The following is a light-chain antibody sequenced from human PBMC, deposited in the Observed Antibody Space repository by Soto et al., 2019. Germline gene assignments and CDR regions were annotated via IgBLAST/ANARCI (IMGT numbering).Light chain of an antibody. CDR1: NPKIVSHT. CDR3: AAWDDSLNGFYV. V-gene: IGLV1-44*01. Sequence: QWVLPTPGPTPGNPVLRVTKSCSRGNPKIVSHTVNWYQHLPGTAPTLLIFSNNQRPSGVPARFSGSKSGTSASLAISGLQSGDEGDYYCAAWDDSLNGFYVFGTGTKVTVL. J-gene: IGLJ1*01. CDR2: SNN.